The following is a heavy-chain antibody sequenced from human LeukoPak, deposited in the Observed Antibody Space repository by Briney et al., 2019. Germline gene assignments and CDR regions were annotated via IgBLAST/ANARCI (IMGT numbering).Heavy chain of an antibody. CDR3: ASFGAHSFDY. Sequence: ASVKVSCKASGYTFTTYAMNWVRQAPGQGLEWMGWINTNTGNPTYAQGFTGRFVFSLDTSVSTAYLQISSLKAEDAAVYYCASFGAHSFDYWGQGTLVTVSS. D-gene: IGHD3-10*01. V-gene: IGHV7-4-1*02. CDR2: INTNTGNP. J-gene: IGHJ4*02. CDR1: GYTFTTYA.